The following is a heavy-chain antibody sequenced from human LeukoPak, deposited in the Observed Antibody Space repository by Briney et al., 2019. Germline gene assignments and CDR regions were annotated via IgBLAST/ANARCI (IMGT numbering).Heavy chain of an antibody. Sequence: GASVKVSCKASGHTFTSYDINWVRQAAGQGLEWMGWMTPNSGFSGYAHKFRGRVTMTGNTSISTAYMELSSLRSEDTAIYYCVTNWGSRYYSDMDVWGQGTTVTVSS. CDR3: VTNWGSRYYSDMDV. CDR1: GHTFTSYD. CDR2: MTPNSGFS. V-gene: IGHV1-8*01. J-gene: IGHJ6*02. D-gene: IGHD7-27*01.